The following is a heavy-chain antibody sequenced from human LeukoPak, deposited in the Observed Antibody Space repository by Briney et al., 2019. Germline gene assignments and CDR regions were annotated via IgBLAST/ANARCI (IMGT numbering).Heavy chain of an antibody. V-gene: IGHV4-59*11. J-gene: IGHJ3*01. Sequence: SEPLSLTCTVSGAFLSGHYWSWIRQPPGKRLEWIGYLSYTGRTTYNPSLQSRVTTSIDTSKSQFSLKLTSVTSADTAVYSCARLLDNDISGDPDTFDVWGQGTTV. CDR1: GAFLSGHY. D-gene: IGHD3-22*01. CDR2: LSYTGRT. CDR3: ARLLDNDISGDPDTFDV.